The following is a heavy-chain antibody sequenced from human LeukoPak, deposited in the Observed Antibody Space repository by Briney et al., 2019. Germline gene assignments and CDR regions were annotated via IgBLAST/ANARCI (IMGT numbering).Heavy chain of an antibody. CDR1: GYTFSGYY. CDR3: ATHRRGNYYRSAFGI. V-gene: IGHV1-24*01. Sequence: ASVKVSCKASGYTFSGYYMHWVRQAPGKGLEWMGSFDPEDGETVYAQKFQGRVTMTEDTFTDTAYMELSSLRSEDTAVYSCATHRRGNYYRSAFGIWGQGTMVTVSS. D-gene: IGHD3-10*01. CDR2: FDPEDGET. J-gene: IGHJ3*02.